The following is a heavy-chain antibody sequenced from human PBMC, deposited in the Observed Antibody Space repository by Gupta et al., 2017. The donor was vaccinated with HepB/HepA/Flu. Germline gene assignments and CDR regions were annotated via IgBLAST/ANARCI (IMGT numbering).Heavy chain of an antibody. CDR3: ARAYTCLDL. J-gene: IGHJ5*02. CDR1: GFTLSRSD. CDR2: IKSDGRST. Sequence: GFTLSRSDIHWVRQVPGRGLVWVSRIKSDGRSTTYADFVRGRFTISRDSAKNTVYLQMNSLRAEDTAVYYCARAYTCLDLWGQGTLVTVSS. V-gene: IGHV3-74*03.